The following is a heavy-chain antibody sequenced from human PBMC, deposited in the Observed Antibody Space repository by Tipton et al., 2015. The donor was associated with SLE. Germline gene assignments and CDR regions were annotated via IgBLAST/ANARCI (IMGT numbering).Heavy chain of an antibody. Sequence: TLSLTCAVSGYSIRSGYYWAWIRQTPGKGLEWIGSVSHSERTYYNPSLRGRITISVDTSKNHFSLKLTSVTAADTAVYYCARDGAVDATGSWGQGTLVTVSS. CDR1: GYSIRSGYY. J-gene: IGHJ5*02. V-gene: IGHV4-38-2*02. D-gene: IGHD6-19*01. CDR2: VSHSERT. CDR3: ARDGAVDATGS.